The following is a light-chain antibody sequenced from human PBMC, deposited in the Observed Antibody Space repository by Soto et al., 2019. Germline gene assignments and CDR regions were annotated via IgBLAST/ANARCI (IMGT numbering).Light chain of an antibody. CDR3: CSHAGRGTVL. CDR2: EVT. CDR1: SSDIGRYDL. Sequence: QSVLAQPASVSGSPGQSITISCTGTSSDIGRYDLVAWYQQHPGEAPKLVIYEVTKRPSGISDRFSASKSGNTASLTISGLQAEDEATYFCCSHAGRGTVLFGGGTKLTVL. J-gene: IGLJ2*01. V-gene: IGLV2-23*02.